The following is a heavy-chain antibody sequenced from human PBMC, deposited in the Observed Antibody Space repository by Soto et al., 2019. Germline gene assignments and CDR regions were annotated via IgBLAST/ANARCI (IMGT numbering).Heavy chain of an antibody. CDR2: IIPIFGTA. J-gene: IGHJ4*02. CDR3: ARDYDFSGYDFDY. Sequence: SVTVSCKASGGTFSSYAISWVRQAPGQGLEWMGGIIPIFGTANYAQKFQGRVTITADDSTITAYMELSSLSSEDTAVYYCARDYDFSGYDFDYWGQGTLVTVSS. V-gene: IGHV1-69*13. D-gene: IGHD3-22*01. CDR1: GGTFSSYA.